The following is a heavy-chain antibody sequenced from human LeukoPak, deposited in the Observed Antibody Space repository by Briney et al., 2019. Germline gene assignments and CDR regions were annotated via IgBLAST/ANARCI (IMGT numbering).Heavy chain of an antibody. CDR1: GFTFSNYD. Sequence: PGGSLRLSCAASGFTFSNYDMNWVRQAPGKGLEWVSFISSSNSYIYYADSVKGRFTISRDNANNSLYLQMNSLRAEDTAVYYCARGGLTQLWLGDAFDIWGQGTMVTVSS. V-gene: IGHV3-21*01. CDR2: ISSSNSYI. D-gene: IGHD5-18*01. CDR3: ARGGLTQLWLGDAFDI. J-gene: IGHJ3*02.